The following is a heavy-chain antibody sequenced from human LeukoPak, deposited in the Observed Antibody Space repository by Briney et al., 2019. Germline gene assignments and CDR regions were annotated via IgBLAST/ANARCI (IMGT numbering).Heavy chain of an antibody. V-gene: IGHV3-21*01. J-gene: IGHJ4*02. D-gene: IGHD3-10*01. CDR2: ISTSSGYI. CDR1: GFTFSTYA. CDR3: ARAVRSGSTSQSMNY. Sequence: GGSLRLSCAASGFTFSTYAMNWVRQAPGKGLEWVSCISTSSGYIYYADSVKGRFTISRDNTKNALYLQMNSLRDEDTAVYYCARAVRSGSTSQSMNYWGQGTLVTVSS.